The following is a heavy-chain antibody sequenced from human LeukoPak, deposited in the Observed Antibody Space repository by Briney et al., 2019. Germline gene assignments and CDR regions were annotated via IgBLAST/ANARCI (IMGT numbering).Heavy chain of an antibody. J-gene: IGHJ6*03. V-gene: IGHV3-30*04. Sequence: GGSLRLSCAASGFIFSSYAMHWVRQAPGKGLEWVAVISYDGSNKYYADSVKGRFTISRDNSRNTLYLQMNSLRAEDTAVYYCAREAYYYYYMDVWGKGTTVTVSS. CDR3: AREAYYYYYMDV. CDR1: GFIFSSYA. CDR2: ISYDGSNK.